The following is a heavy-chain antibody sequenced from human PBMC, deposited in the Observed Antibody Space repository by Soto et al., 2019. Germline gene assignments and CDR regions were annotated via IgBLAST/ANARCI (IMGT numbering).Heavy chain of an antibody. Sequence: GGSLRLSCAASGFSFSDHAMHWVRRAPGKGLEWVALVAHDGTSKYYAGSVKGRFTISSDKSSNTLFLQMDSLDTEDTAVYYCARATGYSYGSWWLDPWGQGTLVTVSS. CDR1: GFSFSDHA. V-gene: IGHV3-30-3*01. D-gene: IGHD5-18*01. CDR3: ARATGYSYGSWWLDP. CDR2: VAHDGTSK. J-gene: IGHJ5*02.